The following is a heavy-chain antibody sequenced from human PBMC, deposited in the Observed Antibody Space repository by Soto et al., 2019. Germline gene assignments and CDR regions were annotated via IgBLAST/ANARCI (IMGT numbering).Heavy chain of an antibody. Sequence: PEASLRLSCAASGFAFSSCVMSWVRQAPGKGLEWFSTIKTSGDSIFYADPVKGRFTASRDDSRNTLYLQMDSLRAEDTATYYCTKDVTGDIGADYWGPGT. CDR1: GFAFSSCV. J-gene: IGHJ4*02. CDR3: TKDVTGDIGADY. D-gene: IGHD2-21*02. CDR2: IKTSGDSI. V-gene: IGHV3-23*01.